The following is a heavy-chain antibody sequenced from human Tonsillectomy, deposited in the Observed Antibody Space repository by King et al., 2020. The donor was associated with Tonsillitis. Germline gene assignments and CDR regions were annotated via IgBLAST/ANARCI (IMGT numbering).Heavy chain of an antibody. CDR1: VATFSSYA. CDR3: ARGALPVYCSTTNCYPFDY. J-gene: IGHJ4*02. Sequence: VQLVESGAEVKKPGSSVKVSCKASVATFSSYAISWVRQAPGQGLEWMGGIIPISGTANYAQKFQGRVTITADEFTSTAYMELSSLRSEDTAVYYCARGALPVYCSTTNCYPFDYWDQGTLVTVSS. V-gene: IGHV1-69*01. D-gene: IGHD2-2*01. CDR2: IIPISGTA.